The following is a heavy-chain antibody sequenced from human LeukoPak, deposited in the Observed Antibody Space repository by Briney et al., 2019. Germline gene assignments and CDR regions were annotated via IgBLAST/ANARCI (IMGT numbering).Heavy chain of an antibody. Sequence: GGSLRLSCAASGFTFSSHWMHWVRQTPGKGLVWVSRINTDESKINHADSVKGRFTISRDNAKNMLYLQMNSLRVEDTAVYYCARDRDSSASWEVNFDYWGQGTLVTVSS. D-gene: IGHD2-2*01. CDR3: ARDRDSSASWEVNFDY. CDR2: INTDESKI. J-gene: IGHJ4*02. CDR1: GFTFSSHW. V-gene: IGHV3-74*01.